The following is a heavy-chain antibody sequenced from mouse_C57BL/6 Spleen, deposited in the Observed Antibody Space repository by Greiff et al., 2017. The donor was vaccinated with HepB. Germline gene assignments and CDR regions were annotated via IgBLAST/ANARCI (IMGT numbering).Heavy chain of an antibody. CDR1: GYTFTDYY. CDR2: IYPGSGNT. CDR3: ARSNYYGSSPGGIYYAMDY. D-gene: IGHD1-1*01. Sequence: VQRVESGAELVRPGASVKLSCKASGYTFTDYYINWVKQRPGQGLEWIARIYPGSGNTYYNEKFKGKATLTAEKSSSTAYMQLSSLTSEDSAVYFCARSNYYGSSPGGIYYAMDYWGQGTSVTVSS. J-gene: IGHJ4*01. V-gene: IGHV1-76*01.